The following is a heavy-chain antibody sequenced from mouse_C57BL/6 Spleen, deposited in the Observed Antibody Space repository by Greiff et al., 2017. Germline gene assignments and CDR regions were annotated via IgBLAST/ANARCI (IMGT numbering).Heavy chain of an antibody. CDR3: ARWRIYYGYEGGVD. CDR2: IYPGSGST. D-gene: IGHD2-2*01. Sequence: QVQLQQPGAELVKPGASVKMSCKASGYTFTSYWITWVKQRPGQGLEWIGDIYPGSGSTNYNEKFKSKATLTVDTSSSTAYMQLSSLTSEDSAVYYCARWRIYYGYEGGVDWGQGTTLTVSS. J-gene: IGHJ2*01. V-gene: IGHV1-55*01. CDR1: GYTFTSYW.